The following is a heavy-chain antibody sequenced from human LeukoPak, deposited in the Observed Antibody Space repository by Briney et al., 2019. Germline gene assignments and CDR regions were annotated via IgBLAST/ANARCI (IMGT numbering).Heavy chain of an antibody. CDR1: GFTFSSYW. Sequence: GGSLRLSCAASGFTFSSYWMTWVRQGPGKGLEWVSVIYPGGSTYYADSVKGRFTISRDSSKNTLYLQMTGLNAEDTAVYYCACRTRWPLAGIDYWGQGTLVTVSS. CDR2: IYPGGST. D-gene: IGHD5-24*01. V-gene: IGHV3-66*01. CDR3: ACRTRWPLAGIDY. J-gene: IGHJ4*02.